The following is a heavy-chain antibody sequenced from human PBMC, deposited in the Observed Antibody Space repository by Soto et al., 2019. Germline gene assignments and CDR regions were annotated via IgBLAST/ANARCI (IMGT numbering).Heavy chain of an antibody. CDR3: ARDPKTAGGQHWGFNDLDS. CDR1: GFSFSISP. V-gene: IGHV3-30-3*01. Sequence: QVQLVESGGGVVQPGRSLRLSCAASGFSFSISPMHWVRQAPGKGPEWVALISSDGTNKFYADYVKGRFNISRDNSKGTLYLQVDSLRPEHAAVYYCARDPKTAGGQHWGFNDLDSWGQGTLVTVSS. J-gene: IGHJ5*01. CDR2: ISSDGTNK. D-gene: IGHD7-27*01.